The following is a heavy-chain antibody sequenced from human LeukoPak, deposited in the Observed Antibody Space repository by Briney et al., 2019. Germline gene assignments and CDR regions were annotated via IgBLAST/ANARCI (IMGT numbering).Heavy chain of an antibody. CDR1: GVSFSGYY. Sequence: PSETLSLTCAVYGVSFSGYYWSWIRQPPGKGLEWIGEINHSGSTNYNPSLKSRVTISVDTSKNQFSLKLSSVTAADTAVYYCAGSSSWYPGSYWGQGTLVTVSS. J-gene: IGHJ4*02. D-gene: IGHD6-13*01. CDR2: INHSGST. CDR3: AGSSSWYPGSY. V-gene: IGHV4-34*01.